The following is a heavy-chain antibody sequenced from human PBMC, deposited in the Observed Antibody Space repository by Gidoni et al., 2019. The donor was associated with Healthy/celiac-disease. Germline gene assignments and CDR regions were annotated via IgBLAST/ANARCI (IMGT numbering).Heavy chain of an antibody. J-gene: IGHJ4*02. CDR3: ARTIGSSSQHPFDY. V-gene: IGHV5-51*01. D-gene: IGHD6-6*01. CDR2: ILPGESDT. CDR1: GYSFTGYW. Sequence: VQLVQSGAVVKEAGESLKICCKGSGYSFTGYWIGWVRQMPGKGREWTGIILPGESDTRYSPSLQGQVTISTDKSNSTAYLQWSSLKASDTAMYYCARTIGSSSQHPFDYWGQGTLVTVSS.